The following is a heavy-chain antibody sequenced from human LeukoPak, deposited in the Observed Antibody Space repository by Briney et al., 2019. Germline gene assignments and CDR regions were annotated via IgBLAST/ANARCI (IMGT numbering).Heavy chain of an antibody. CDR3: ARGVEPLAANTLAY. Sequence: GGSLILSCAASGFNVITNDMTSVRQAPGKGLEWVSVLYSDGNTEYADSVQGRFTISRDNSKNTLYLEMNSLSPDDTAVYYCARGVEPLAANTLAYWGEGTLVTVSS. D-gene: IGHD1-14*01. CDR2: LYSDGNT. J-gene: IGHJ4*02. V-gene: IGHV3-53*01. CDR1: GFNVITND.